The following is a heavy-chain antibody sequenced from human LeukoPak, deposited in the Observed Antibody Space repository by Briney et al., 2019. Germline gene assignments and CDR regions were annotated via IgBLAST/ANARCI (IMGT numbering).Heavy chain of an antibody. CDR1: GYTFTDYF. CDR3: AREAYASGSFRTDYYYMDV. D-gene: IGHD3-10*01. Sequence: ASVKVSCKASGYTFTDYFMHWVRQAPGQGLEWMGWINPNSGGTNFAQKFQGRVTMTRDTSISTAYMELSRLRSDDTAVYYCAREAYASGSFRTDYYYMDVWGKGTTVTISS. J-gene: IGHJ6*03. CDR2: INPNSGGT. V-gene: IGHV1-2*02.